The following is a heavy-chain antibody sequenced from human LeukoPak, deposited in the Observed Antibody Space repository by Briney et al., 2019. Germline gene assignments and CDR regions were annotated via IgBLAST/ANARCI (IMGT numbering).Heavy chain of an antibody. J-gene: IGHJ4*02. Sequence: SVKVSCKASGGTFSSYAISWVRQAPGQGLEWMGGIIPIFGTANYAQKFQGRVTITADESTSTAYMELSSLRSEDTAVYYCASVGYSSGWHNDWGQGTLVTVSS. D-gene: IGHD6-19*01. CDR3: ASVGYSSGWHND. CDR1: GGTFSSYA. CDR2: IIPIFGTA. V-gene: IGHV1-69*13.